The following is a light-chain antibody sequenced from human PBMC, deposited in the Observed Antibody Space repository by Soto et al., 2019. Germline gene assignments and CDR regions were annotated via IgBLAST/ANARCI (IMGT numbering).Light chain of an antibody. CDR1: QSLLHSNGYNY. J-gene: IGKJ2*01. V-gene: IGKV2-28*01. CDR3: MQALQTPPT. CDR2: LGS. Sequence: DIVMTQSPLSLPVTPGEPASISCRSSQSLLHSNGYNYLDWYLQKPGQSPQLLIYLGSNRASGVPDRFSGSGSGTDFTLKINRVEAEDVGVYYCMQALQTPPTFGQGTKLQIK.